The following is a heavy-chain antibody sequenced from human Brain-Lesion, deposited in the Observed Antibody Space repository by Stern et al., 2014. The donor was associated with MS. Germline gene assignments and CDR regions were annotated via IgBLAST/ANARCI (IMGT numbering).Heavy chain of an antibody. CDR2: IFNSGRT. V-gene: IGHV4-61*02. J-gene: IGHJ6*02. CDR1: GGSISSGGYY. Sequence: QVQLVQSGPGLVKPSQTLSLSCTVSGGSISSGGYYWSWLRQPAGKGLEWIGRIFNSGRTSYNPSLKSRVPISIDTSKNQFSLRLNSMTAADTAVYYCARGRVVPGFQYYATDVWGQGTTVIVSS. CDR3: ARGRVVPGFQYYATDV. D-gene: IGHD2-2*01.